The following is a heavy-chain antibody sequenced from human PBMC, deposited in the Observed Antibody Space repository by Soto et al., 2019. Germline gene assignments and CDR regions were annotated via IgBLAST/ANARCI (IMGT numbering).Heavy chain of an antibody. CDR1: GGSFKSGSYS. CDR3: VRDFAYFDS. D-gene: IGHD3-3*01. J-gene: IGHJ4*02. V-gene: IGHV4-61*01. CDR2: VYHTGRT. Sequence: QVQLQESGPGLVKPSETLSLTCTVSGGSFKSGSYSWSWIRQPPGKGLEWIGYVYHTGRTSYNPSLKSQVSISMDASKNQFSLSLDSVTAADTAVYFCVRDFAYFDSWGQGTLVTVSS.